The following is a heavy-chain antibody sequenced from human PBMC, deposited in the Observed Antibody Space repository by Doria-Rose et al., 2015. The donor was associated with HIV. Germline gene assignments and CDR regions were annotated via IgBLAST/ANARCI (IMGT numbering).Heavy chain of an antibody. D-gene: IGHD6-13*01. J-gene: IGHJ3*02. Sequence: WARQAPGKGLEWVSYISGSSSTIYYADSVKGRFTISRDNARNSLYLQMNSLRAEDTAVYYCARPKYSSSWLYDAFDIWGQGTMVTVSS. CDR3: ARPKYSSSWLYDAFDI. CDR2: ISGSSSTI. V-gene: IGHV3-48*01.